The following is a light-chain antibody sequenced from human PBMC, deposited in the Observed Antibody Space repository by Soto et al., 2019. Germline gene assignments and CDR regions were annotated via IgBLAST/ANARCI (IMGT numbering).Light chain of an antibody. Sequence: EVLMTQSPDTLYVSPGERVTLSCRASQSISDNLAWYQQKPGQGPRLLVYRASTRTLGIPARFSGSESGTEFTLTISSLQSEDFAVYYCQQYNICPITFGQGKRLEIK. V-gene: IGKV3-15*01. CDR1: QSISDN. CDR2: RAS. CDR3: QQYNICPIT. J-gene: IGKJ5*01.